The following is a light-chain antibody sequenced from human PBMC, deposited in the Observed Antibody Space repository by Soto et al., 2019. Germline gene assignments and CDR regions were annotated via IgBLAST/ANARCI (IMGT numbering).Light chain of an antibody. J-gene: IGKJ4*01. CDR3: QQRSSWPL. CDR2: DTS. Sequence: DIVVTQSPATLSASPGERVTLSCRASQFVSSRLAWYQRRPGQVPRLLIYDTSKRAAGIPARFSGSGSGTDFTLTISSLEPEDFAVYYCQQRSSWPLFGGGTKVDIK. V-gene: IGKV3-11*01. CDR1: QFVSSR.